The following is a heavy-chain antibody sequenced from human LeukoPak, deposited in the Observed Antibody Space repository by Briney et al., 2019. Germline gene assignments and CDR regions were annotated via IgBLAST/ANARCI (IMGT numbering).Heavy chain of an antibody. V-gene: IGHV3-21*01. CDR3: ARGSWSGYDSPLWY. CDR1: GFTFSSYS. Sequence: PGGSLRLSCAASGFTFSSYSMNWVRQAPGKGLEWVSSISSSSSYIYYADSAKGRFTISRDNAKNSLYLQMNSLRAEDTAVYYCARGSWSGYDSPLWYWGQGTLVTVSS. J-gene: IGHJ4*02. CDR2: ISSSSSYI. D-gene: IGHD5-12*01.